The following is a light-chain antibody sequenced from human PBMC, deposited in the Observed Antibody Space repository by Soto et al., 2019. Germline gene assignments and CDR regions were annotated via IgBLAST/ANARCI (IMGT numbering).Light chain of an antibody. CDR2: EDN. V-gene: IGLV6-57*02. J-gene: IGLJ3*02. CDR3: QSYAGTYYWV. Sequence: NFMLTQPPFVSESPGKTVTISCTGSGGSIAVNFVQWYQQRPGSAPTSVIFEDNKRPSGVPDRFSGSIDSSSNSASLTISGLRTEDEAVYYCQSYAGTYYWVFGGGTKLTVL. CDR1: GGSIAVNF.